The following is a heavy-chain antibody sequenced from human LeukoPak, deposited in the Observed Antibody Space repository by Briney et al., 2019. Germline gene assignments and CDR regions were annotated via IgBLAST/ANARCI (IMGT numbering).Heavy chain of an antibody. D-gene: IGHD6-19*01. J-gene: IGHJ4*02. CDR2: ITWNNETL. CDR1: GFKFHNYA. V-gene: IGHV3-9*01. Sequence: GGSLRLSCTASGFKFHNYALHWVRQAPGKGLEWVSGITWNNETLDYADSVKGRFIISRDNAKNSIYLQMNSLKAEDTALYYCARDWGSSGWFYFDSWGQGTLVTVSS. CDR3: ARDWGSSGWFYFDS.